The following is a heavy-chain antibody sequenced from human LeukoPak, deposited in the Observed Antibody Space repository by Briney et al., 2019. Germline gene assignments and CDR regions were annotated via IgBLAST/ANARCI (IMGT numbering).Heavy chain of an antibody. CDR3: ARGVTFDP. CDR2: ISYDGSNK. CDR1: GFTFSSYG. Sequence: GRSLRLSCAASGFTFSSYGMHWVRQAPGKGLEWVAVISYDGSNKYYADSVKGRFTISRDNAKKSLYLQMNSLRAEDTAVYYCARGVTFDPWGQGTLVTVSS. J-gene: IGHJ5*02. V-gene: IGHV3-30*03.